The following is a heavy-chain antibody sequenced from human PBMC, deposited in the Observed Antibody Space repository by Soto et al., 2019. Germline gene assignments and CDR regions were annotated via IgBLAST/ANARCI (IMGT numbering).Heavy chain of an antibody. Sequence: PGGSLRLSCAASGFTVSSNYMSWVRQAPGKGLEWVSVIYSGGSTYYADSVKGRFTISRDNSKNTLYLQMNSLRAEDTAVYYCARAAVPAAPSGGYYYYYYMDVWGKGTTVTAP. D-gene: IGHD2-2*01. J-gene: IGHJ6*03. V-gene: IGHV3-66*01. CDR3: ARAAVPAAPSGGYYYYYYMDV. CDR2: IYSGGST. CDR1: GFTVSSNY.